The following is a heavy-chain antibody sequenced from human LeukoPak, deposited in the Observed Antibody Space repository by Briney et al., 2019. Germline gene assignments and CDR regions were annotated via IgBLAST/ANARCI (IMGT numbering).Heavy chain of an antibody. Sequence: SETLSLTCTVSGGSISSYYWSWIRQPPGKGLEWIGYTYYSGSTSYNPSLKSRVTISVDTSKNQFSLRLSSVTAADTAVYYCARVTGYVMEDYFDYWGQGTLVTVSS. CDR1: GGSISSYY. V-gene: IGHV4-59*01. CDR3: ARVTGYVMEDYFDY. J-gene: IGHJ4*02. D-gene: IGHD6-13*01. CDR2: TYYSGST.